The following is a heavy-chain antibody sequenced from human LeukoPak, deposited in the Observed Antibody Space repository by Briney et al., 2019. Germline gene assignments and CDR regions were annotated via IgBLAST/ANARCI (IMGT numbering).Heavy chain of an antibody. V-gene: IGHV1-2*02. CDR3: ARVSLFYGDYAHPWFDP. CDR2: INPNSGGT. Sequence: ASVKVSCKASGYTFTGYYMHWVRQAPGQGLEWMGWINPNSGGTNYAQKFQGRVTMTRDTSISTAYMGLSRLRSDDTAVYYCARVSLFYGDYAHPWFDPWGQGTLVTVSS. J-gene: IGHJ5*02. D-gene: IGHD4-17*01. CDR1: GYTFTGYY.